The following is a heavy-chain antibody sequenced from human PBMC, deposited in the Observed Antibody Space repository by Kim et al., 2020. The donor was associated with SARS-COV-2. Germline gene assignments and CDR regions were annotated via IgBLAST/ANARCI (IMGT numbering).Heavy chain of an antibody. D-gene: IGHD3-22*01. Sequence: SVKVSCKASGGTFSSYAISWVRQAPGQGLEWMGGIIPIFGTANYAQKFQGRVTITADESTSTAYMELSSLRSEDTAVYYCARSQPAYDSSGYYLYYFDYWGQGTLVTVSS. CDR3: ARSQPAYDSSGYYLYYFDY. J-gene: IGHJ4*02. CDR1: GGTFSSYA. CDR2: IIPIFGTA. V-gene: IGHV1-69*13.